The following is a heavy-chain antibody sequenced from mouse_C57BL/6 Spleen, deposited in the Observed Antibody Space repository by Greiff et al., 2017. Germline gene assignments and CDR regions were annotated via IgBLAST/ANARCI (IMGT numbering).Heavy chain of an antibody. J-gene: IGHJ3*01. Sequence: EVQLQESGPGLVKPSQSLFLTCSVTGYSITSGYYWNWIRQFPGNKLEWMGYISYDGSNNYNPSLKNRISITRDTSKNQFFLKLNSVTTEDTATYYCARAVLLHFAYWGQGTLVTVSA. CDR3: ARAVLLHFAY. D-gene: IGHD1-1*01. CDR2: ISYDGSN. V-gene: IGHV3-6*01. CDR1: GYSITSGYY.